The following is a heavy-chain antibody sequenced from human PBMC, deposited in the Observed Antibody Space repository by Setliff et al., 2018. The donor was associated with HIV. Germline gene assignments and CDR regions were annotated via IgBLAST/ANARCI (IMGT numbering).Heavy chain of an antibody. CDR2: IYYSGTT. V-gene: IGHV4-39*01. CDR1: GGSISSSSHY. Sequence: SETLSLTCSVSGGSISSSSHYCGWIRQHPGNGLEWIGYIYYSGTTYYNPSLKSRVTMSVDTSKNQFSLKLNSVTAADTAVYYCARREKCGGDCYSDYFDYWGQGTLVTVSS. CDR3: ARREKCGGDCYSDYFDY. D-gene: IGHD2-21*01. J-gene: IGHJ4*02.